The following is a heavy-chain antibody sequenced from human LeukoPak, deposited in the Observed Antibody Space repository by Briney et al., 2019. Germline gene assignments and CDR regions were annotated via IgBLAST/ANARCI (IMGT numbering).Heavy chain of an antibody. CDR2: IYTSGST. CDR3: ARGHSRSSYYFDY. J-gene: IGHJ4*02. D-gene: IGHD6-13*01. Sequence: SETLSLTCTVSGGSISSYYWSWIRQPAGKGLEWIGRIYTSGSTNYNPSLKSRVTIVDTSKNQFSLKLSSVTAADTAVYYCARGHSRSSYYFDYWGQGTLVTVSS. CDR1: GGSISSYY. V-gene: IGHV4-4*07.